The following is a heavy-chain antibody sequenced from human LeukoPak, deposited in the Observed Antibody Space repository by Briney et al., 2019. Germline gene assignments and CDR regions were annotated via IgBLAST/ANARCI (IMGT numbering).Heavy chain of an antibody. J-gene: IGHJ4*02. Sequence: ASVKVSCKASGGTFSSYAISWVRQAPGQGLEWMGRIIPILGIANYAQKFQGRVTITADKSTSTAYMELSSLRSEDTAVYYCARDRVVAAAGTDYWGQGTLVTVSS. CDR1: GGTFSSYA. CDR2: IIPILGIA. V-gene: IGHV1-69*04. D-gene: IGHD6-13*01. CDR3: ARDRVVAAAGTDY.